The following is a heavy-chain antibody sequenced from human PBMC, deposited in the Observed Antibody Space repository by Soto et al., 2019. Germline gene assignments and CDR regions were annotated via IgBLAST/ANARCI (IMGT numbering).Heavy chain of an antibody. CDR3: ARELPNQDFWSGYGHGMDV. CDR1: GFIFSDYE. D-gene: IGHD3-3*01. CDR2: ISSGSTSK. V-gene: IGHV3-48*03. J-gene: IGHJ6*02. Sequence: PGGSLRLSCAASGFIFSDYEMNWVRQAPGKGLEWVSYISSGSTSKYYADSVKGRFTVSRDNAKNSVHLQMDSLRVEDTAVYYCARELPNQDFWSGYGHGMDVWGQGTTVTVSS.